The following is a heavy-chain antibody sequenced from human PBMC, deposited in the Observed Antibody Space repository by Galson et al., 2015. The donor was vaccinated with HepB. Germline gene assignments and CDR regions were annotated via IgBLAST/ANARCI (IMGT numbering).Heavy chain of an antibody. CDR2: ISGSGGST. V-gene: IGHV3-23*01. CDR3: ATEAPFGVVRGGAFDI. Sequence: SLRLSCAASGFTFSSYAMSWVRQAPGKGLEWVSAISGSGGSTYYADSVKGRFTISRDNSKNTLYLQMNSLRAEDTAVYYCATEAPFGVVRGGAFDIWGQGTMVTVSS. D-gene: IGHD3-3*01. J-gene: IGHJ3*02. CDR1: GFTFSSYA.